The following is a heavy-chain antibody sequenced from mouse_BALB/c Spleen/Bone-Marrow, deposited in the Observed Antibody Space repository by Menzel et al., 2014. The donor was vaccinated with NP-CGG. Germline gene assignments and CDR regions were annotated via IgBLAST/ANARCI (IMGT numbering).Heavy chain of an antibody. D-gene: IGHD2-14*01. CDR1: GYTFTSYW. Sequence: QVQLQQSGPELVRPGASVKMSCKASGYTFTSYWMHWVKQRPGQGLEWIGMIDPSNSETRLNQKFKDKATLNVDKSSNAAYMQLSSLTSVVSSVYCCARNYRFPRPYVLDYWGQGTAVTVSS. J-gene: IGHJ4*01. V-gene: IGHV1S127*01. CDR2: IDPSNSET. CDR3: ARNYRFPRPYVLDY.